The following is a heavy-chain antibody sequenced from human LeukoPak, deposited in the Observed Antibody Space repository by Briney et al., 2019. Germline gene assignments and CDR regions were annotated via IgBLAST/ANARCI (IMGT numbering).Heavy chain of an antibody. Sequence: ASVKVSCKASGYTFTSYYMHWVRQAPGQGLEWMGIINPSGGSTSYADSVKGRFTISRDNAKNTLYLQMNSLRAEDTAVYYCARGIYYYYYMDVWGKGTTVTVSS. J-gene: IGHJ6*03. V-gene: IGHV1-46*04. CDR1: GYTFTSYY. CDR2: INPSGGST. CDR3: ARGIYYYYYMDV.